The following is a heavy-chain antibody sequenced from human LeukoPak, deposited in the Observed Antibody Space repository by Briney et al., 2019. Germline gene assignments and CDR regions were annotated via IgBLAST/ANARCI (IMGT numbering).Heavy chain of an antibody. CDR1: GFSFSSFA. CDR3: ARDPNGNYVGAFEM. CDR2: ILSGGDVF. V-gene: IGHV3-23*01. D-gene: IGHD4-17*01. Sequence: PGGSLRLSCAASGFSFSSFAMMWVRQAPGMGLELISAILSGGDVFFYGDSVRGRFTISRDDSTNTLFLQMNNLRADDSAVYYCARDPNGNYVGAFEMWGPGTTVTVSS. J-gene: IGHJ3*02.